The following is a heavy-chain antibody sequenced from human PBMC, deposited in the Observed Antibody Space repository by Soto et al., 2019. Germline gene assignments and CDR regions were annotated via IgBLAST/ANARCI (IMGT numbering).Heavy chain of an antibody. CDR2: ISDSGGST. Sequence: GGYLRISSAASGFTCSNYAMSWVRQAPGKGLEWVSVISDSGGSTYYADSVKGRFTISRDNSKDTLYLQMNSLRAEDTAVYYCARDTYRHKTDFDDSGQGTLVPVFS. CDR1: GFTCSNYA. CDR3: ARDTYRHKTDFDD. D-gene: IGHD1-1*01. J-gene: IGHJ4*02. V-gene: IGHV3-23*01.